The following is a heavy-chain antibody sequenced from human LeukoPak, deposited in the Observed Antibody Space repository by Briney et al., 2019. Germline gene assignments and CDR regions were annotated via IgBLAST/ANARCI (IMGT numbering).Heavy chain of an antibody. CDR2: IFSRGSN. Sequence: AETLSLTCTVSGDSIINNYWAWIRQPAGKGPEWIGRIFSRGSNDYNRSLKRRVTISVDKSKKQISLKLTSVTAADTAGYYCARGVEAYNWFDPWGQGTLVTVSS. CDR3: ARGVEAYNWFDP. V-gene: IGHV4-4*07. CDR1: GDSIINNY. D-gene: IGHD2-15*01. J-gene: IGHJ5*02.